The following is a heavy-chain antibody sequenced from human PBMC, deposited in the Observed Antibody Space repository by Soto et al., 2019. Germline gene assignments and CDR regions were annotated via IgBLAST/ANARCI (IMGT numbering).Heavy chain of an antibody. CDR3: ARDYSAGAGASDF. CDR2: INPASGGT. V-gene: IGHV1-2*02. CDR1: GYIFTAYY. Sequence: QVQLVQSGAEVKKPGASVKVSCNASGYIFTAYYMNWVRQAPGQGLEWMGWINPASGGTNYAQKFQGRVTMTTDPSISTPYMELSSLRSDDTAVYYCARDYSAGAGASDFWGQGTWSSSLQ. D-gene: IGHD6-19*01. J-gene: IGHJ3*01.